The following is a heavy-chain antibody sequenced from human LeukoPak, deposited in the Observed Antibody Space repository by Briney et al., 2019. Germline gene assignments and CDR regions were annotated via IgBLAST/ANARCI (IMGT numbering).Heavy chain of an antibody. CDR1: GYTFTSYY. V-gene: IGHV1-46*01. CDR2: INPSGGST. J-gene: IGHJ5*02. CDR3: ARDGDSSGYHPTNWFDP. D-gene: IGHD3-22*01. Sequence: ASVKVSCKASGYTFTSYYVHWVRQAPGQGLEWMGIINPSGGSTSYAQKFQGRVTMTRDMSTSTVYMELSSLRSEDTAVYYCARDGDSSGYHPTNWFDPWGQGTLVTVSS.